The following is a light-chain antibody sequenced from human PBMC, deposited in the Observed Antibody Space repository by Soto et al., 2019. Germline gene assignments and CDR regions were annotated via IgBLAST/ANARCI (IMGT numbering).Light chain of an antibody. Sequence: LTQPASVSGSPGQSITISCTGTSSDVGGYNYVSWYQQHPGKAPKLMIYEVSNRPSGVSNRFSGSKSGNTASLTISGLQAEDEADYYCSSYTSSSTPPYVFGTGTKVTVL. CDR3: SSYTSSSTPPYV. J-gene: IGLJ1*01. CDR1: SSDVGGYNY. CDR2: EVS. V-gene: IGLV2-14*01.